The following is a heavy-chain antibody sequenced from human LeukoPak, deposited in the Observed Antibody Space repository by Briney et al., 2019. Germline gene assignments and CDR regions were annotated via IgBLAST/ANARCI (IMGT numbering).Heavy chain of an antibody. Sequence: QSGGSLRLSCAASGFTFSSYGMHWVRQAPGKGLEWVAFIRYDESNKYYADSVKGRFTISRDNSKNTLYLQMNSLRAEDSGIYYCARTNMIVGPNQHWGQGTLVTVSS. CDR1: GFTFSSYG. CDR2: IRYDESNK. V-gene: IGHV3-30*02. J-gene: IGHJ1*01. D-gene: IGHD3-22*01. CDR3: ARTNMIVGPNQH.